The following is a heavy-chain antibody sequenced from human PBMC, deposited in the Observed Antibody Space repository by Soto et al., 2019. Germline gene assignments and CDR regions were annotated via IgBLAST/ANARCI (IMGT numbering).Heavy chain of an antibody. CDR3: ARGIVGATPWFDP. D-gene: IGHD1-26*01. CDR1: Y. Sequence: YGSWIRKNPGKGLEWIGEINHSGSTNYNPSLKSRVTISVDTSKNQFSLKLSSVTAADTAVYYCARGIVGATPWFDPWGKGTLVTVSS. J-gene: IGHJ5*02. CDR2: INHSGST. V-gene: IGHV4-34*01.